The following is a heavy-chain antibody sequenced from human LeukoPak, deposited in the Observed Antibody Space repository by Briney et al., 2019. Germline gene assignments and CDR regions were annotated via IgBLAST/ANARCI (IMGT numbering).Heavy chain of an antibody. J-gene: IGHJ4*02. CDR1: GYTFTGYY. Sequence: ASVKVSCKASGYTFTGYYMHWVRQAPGQGPEWMGWINPNSGGTNYAQKFQGRVTMTRDTSISTAYMELSRLRSDDTAVYYCARALGYSSSWDFDYWGQGTLVTVSS. CDR2: INPNSGGT. D-gene: IGHD6-13*01. V-gene: IGHV1-2*02. CDR3: ARALGYSSSWDFDY.